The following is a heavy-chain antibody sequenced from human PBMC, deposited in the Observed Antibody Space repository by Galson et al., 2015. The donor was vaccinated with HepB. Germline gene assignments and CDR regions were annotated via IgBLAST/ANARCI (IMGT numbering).Heavy chain of an antibody. D-gene: IGHD4-17*01. Sequence: SLRLSCAASGFTVSTNFMSWVRQAPGKGLERVSVIYSGGVTYYADSVRGRFTISRDKSKNTLFLQMDSLRAEDTAVYYCARDLNAYGDFWGQGTLVTVSS. CDR3: ARDLNAYGDF. CDR2: IYSGGVT. J-gene: IGHJ4*02. V-gene: IGHV3-66*01. CDR1: GFTVSTNF.